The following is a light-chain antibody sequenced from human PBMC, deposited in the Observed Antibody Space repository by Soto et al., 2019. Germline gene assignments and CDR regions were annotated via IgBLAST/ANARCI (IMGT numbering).Light chain of an antibody. V-gene: IGKV3-11*01. CDR3: QQRSNWPSFT. Sequence: EIVLTQSPATLSLSPGERASLSCRASQSVSSYLAWYQQKPGQAPRLLIYDASSRATGIPARFSGSGSGTDFTLTISSLEPEAFAVYYCQQRSNWPSFTFGPGTKVDIK. CDR1: QSVSSY. J-gene: IGKJ3*01. CDR2: DAS.